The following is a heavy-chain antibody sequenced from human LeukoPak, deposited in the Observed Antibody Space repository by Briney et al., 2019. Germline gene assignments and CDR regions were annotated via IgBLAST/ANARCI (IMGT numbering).Heavy chain of an antibody. Sequence: ASVKVSCKASGYTFTGYYMHWGRQAPGQGLEWMGWINPNSGGTNYAQKFQGRVTMTRDTSISTAYMELSRLRSDDTAVYYCARVPSYDSSGYTPYWYFDLWGRGTLVTVSS. V-gene: IGHV1-2*02. CDR3: ARVPSYDSSGYTPYWYFDL. CDR2: INPNSGGT. J-gene: IGHJ2*01. CDR1: GYTFTGYY. D-gene: IGHD3-22*01.